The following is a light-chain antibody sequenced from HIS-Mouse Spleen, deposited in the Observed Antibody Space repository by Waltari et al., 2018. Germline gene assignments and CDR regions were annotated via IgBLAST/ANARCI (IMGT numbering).Light chain of an antibody. Sequence: QSVLTQPPSASGTPGQRVTISCSGSSSNIGSNYVYWYQQLPGTAPKLLIYRNNRRPSGGPDRFSGPKSGTSASLALSGLRSEDEADYYCAAWDDSLSGPVFGGGTKLTVL. V-gene: IGLV1-47*01. CDR3: AAWDDSLSGPV. CDR1: SSNIGSNY. CDR2: RNN. J-gene: IGLJ3*02.